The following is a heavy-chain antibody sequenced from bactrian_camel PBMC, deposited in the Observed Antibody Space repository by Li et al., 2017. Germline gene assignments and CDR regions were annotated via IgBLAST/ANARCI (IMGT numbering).Heavy chain of an antibody. V-gene: IGHV3S60*01. J-gene: IGHJ4*01. CDR3: AAVSWCGNGYLPRTENEYNY. Sequence: HVQLVESGGGSVQAGGSLRLSCAASVFIYDNKDMGWFRQAPGKEREGVAFINTGTGRTYYADSVKGRFTISQDDAANTVYLQMNSLKPGDTAMYYCAAVSWCGNGYLPRTENEYNYWGQGTQVTVS. D-gene: IGHD6*01. CDR1: VFIYDNKD. CDR2: INTGTGRT.